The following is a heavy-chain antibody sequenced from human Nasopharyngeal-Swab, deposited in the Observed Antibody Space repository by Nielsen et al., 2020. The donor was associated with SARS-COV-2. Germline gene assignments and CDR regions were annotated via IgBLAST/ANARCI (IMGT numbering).Heavy chain of an antibody. D-gene: IGHD3-22*01. CDR1: GGTFSNYA. Sequence: SVKVSCKASGGTFSNYAISWVRQAPGQGLEWMGRIIPILDIANYAQKFQGRVTITADKSTSTAYMELSSLRSEDTAAYYCARDRGFYYDSSGHYFSYWYFDLWGRGTLVTVSS. J-gene: IGHJ2*01. CDR2: IIPILDIA. V-gene: IGHV1-69*04. CDR3: ARDRGFYYDSSGHYFSYWYFDL.